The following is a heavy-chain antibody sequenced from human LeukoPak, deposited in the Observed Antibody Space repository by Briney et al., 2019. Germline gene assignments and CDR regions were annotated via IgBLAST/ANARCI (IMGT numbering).Heavy chain of an antibody. CDR1: GFTFSSYG. V-gene: IGHV3-33*01. Sequence: GGSLRLSCAASGFTFSSYGMHWVRQAPGKGLEWVAVIWYDGSNKYYADSVKGRFTISRDNSKNTLYLQMSSLRAEDTAVYYCARDRSIAVAGDAFDIWGQGTMVTVSS. J-gene: IGHJ3*02. D-gene: IGHD6-19*01. CDR3: ARDRSIAVAGDAFDI. CDR2: IWYDGSNK.